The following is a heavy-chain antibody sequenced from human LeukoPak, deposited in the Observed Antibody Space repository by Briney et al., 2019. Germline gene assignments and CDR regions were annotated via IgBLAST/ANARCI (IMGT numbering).Heavy chain of an antibody. CDR3: ARGRIAKIVVVHSFHYGMDV. Sequence: SETLSLTCDVFGGSFTDYFWTWIRQSPGKGLEWIVEINVYSGNTSYNPSLNSRVSISLEKSKNQFSLELRSVTAADTAVYYCARGRIAKIVVVHSFHYGMDVWGQGTTVTVSS. CDR1: GGSFTDYF. V-gene: IGHV4-34*01. CDR2: INVYSGNT. D-gene: IGHD3-22*01. J-gene: IGHJ6*02.